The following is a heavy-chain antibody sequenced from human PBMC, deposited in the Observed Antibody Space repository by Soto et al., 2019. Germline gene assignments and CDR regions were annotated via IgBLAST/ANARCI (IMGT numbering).Heavy chain of an antibody. CDR1: GFTVSSNY. CDR2: IYSGGST. Sequence: GGSLRLSCAASGFTVSSNYMSWVRQAPGKGLEWVSVIYSGGSTYYADSVKGRFTISRDNSKNTLYLQMNSLRAEDTAVYYCAGAVAGTDYFDYWGQGTLVTVSS. CDR3: AGAVAGTDYFDY. D-gene: IGHD6-19*01. J-gene: IGHJ4*02. V-gene: IGHV3-53*01.